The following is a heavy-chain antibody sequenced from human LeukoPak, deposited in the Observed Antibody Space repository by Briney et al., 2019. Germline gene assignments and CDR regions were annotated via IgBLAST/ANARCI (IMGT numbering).Heavy chain of an antibody. CDR2: IYYSGST. D-gene: IGHD2-2*01. J-gene: IGHJ6*03. CDR1: GGSISSYY. Sequence: PSETLSLTCTVSGGSISSYYWSWIRQPPGKGLEWIGYIYYSGSTNYNPSLKSRVTISVDTSKNQFSLKLSSVTAADTAVYYCARRGYCSSTSCYGGNYYYYYYMDVWGKGTTVTVSS. CDR3: ARRGYCSSTSCYGGNYYYYYYMDV. V-gene: IGHV4-59*01.